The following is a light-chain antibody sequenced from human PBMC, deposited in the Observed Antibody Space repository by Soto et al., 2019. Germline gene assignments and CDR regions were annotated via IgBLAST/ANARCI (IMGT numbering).Light chain of an antibody. J-gene: IGLJ2*01. Sequence: SYELTQPSSVSVSPGQTARITCSGDVLAKKYARWFQQKPGQAPVLVIYKDSERPSGIPERFSGSSSGTTVTLTISGAQVEDEADYYCYSAADNNLGVFGGGTKLTDL. CDR2: KDS. CDR3: YSAADNNLGV. CDR1: VLAKKY. V-gene: IGLV3-27*01.